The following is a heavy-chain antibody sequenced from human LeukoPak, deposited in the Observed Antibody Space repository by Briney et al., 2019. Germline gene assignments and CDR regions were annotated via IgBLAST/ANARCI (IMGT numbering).Heavy chain of an antibody. CDR3: ARHRGPSLHSSGYFDY. V-gene: IGHV3-30-3*01. J-gene: IGHJ4*02. CDR1: GFPFSGYA. CDR2: MSHDGTNK. Sequence: GGSLRLSCAASGFPFSGYAMHWVRQAPGKGLEWVAVMSHDGTNKYYADSVKGRFTISRDNSKNTLYLQMDSLRTGDTAVYYCARHRGPSLHSSGYFDYWGQGTLVTVSS. D-gene: IGHD3-22*01.